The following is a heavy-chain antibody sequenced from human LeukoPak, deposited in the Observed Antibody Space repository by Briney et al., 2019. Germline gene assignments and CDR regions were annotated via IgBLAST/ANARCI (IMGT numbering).Heavy chain of an antibody. CDR2: IYYSGST. CDR3: ARDTAMGNFDY. CDR1: GGSISSYY. V-gene: IGHV4-59*01. Sequence: PSETLSLTCTVSGGSISSYYWSWIRQPPGKGLEWIGYIYYSGSTNYNPSLKSRVTISVDTSKNQFSLKLSSVTAADTAVYYCARDTAMGNFDYWGQGTLVTVSS. D-gene: IGHD5-18*01. J-gene: IGHJ4*02.